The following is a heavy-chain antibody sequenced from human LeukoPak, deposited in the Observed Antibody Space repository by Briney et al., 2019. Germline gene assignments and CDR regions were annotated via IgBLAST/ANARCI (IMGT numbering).Heavy chain of an antibody. D-gene: IGHD3-10*01. CDR3: ARQDGDGLYYFDY. Sequence: PGESLKISCKGSGYSFNYYWIAWVRQMPGKGPEWMGIIYPGDSVTRYSPSFQGQATISADKSITTAYLQWSSLKASDTAIYYCARQDGDGLYYFDYWGQGTLVTVSS. V-gene: IGHV5-51*01. J-gene: IGHJ4*02. CDR1: GYSFNYYW. CDR2: IYPGDSVT.